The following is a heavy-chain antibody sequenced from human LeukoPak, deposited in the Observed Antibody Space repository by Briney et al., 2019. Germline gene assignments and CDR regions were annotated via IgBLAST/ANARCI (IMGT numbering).Heavy chain of an antibody. J-gene: IGHJ4*02. D-gene: IGHD5-12*01. CDR2: ISGSGGST. Sequence: GGSLRLSCAASGFTVSSNYMSWVRQAPGKGLEWVSGISGSGGSTYYADSVKGRFTISRDNSKNTLYLQMNSLRAEDTAVYYCAKGDIVATQYYFDYWGQGTLVTVSS. CDR1: GFTVSSNY. CDR3: AKGDIVATQYYFDY. V-gene: IGHV3-23*01.